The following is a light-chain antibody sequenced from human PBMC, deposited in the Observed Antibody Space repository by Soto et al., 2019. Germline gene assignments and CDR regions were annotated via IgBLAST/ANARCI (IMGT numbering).Light chain of an antibody. J-gene: IGLJ1*01. Sequence: QSALTQPRSVSGSTGRSVTISCTGTSSDVGGYNCVSWYQHQPGKAPKLMIYDVTKRPSGVPDRFSGSKSGNTASLTISGLQAEDQADYYCCSYAGTFYVFGTGTKLTV. CDR1: SSDVGGYNC. CDR2: DVT. V-gene: IGLV2-11*01. CDR3: CSYAGTFYV.